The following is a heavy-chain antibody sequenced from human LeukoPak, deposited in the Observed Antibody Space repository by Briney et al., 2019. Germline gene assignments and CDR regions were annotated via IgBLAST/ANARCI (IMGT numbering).Heavy chain of an antibody. V-gene: IGHV1-2*02. CDR1: GYTFTGYY. Sequence: ASVKVSXKASGYTFTGYYMHWVRQAPGQGLEWMGWINPNSGGTNYAQKFQGRVTMTRDTSISTAYMELSRLRSDDTAVYYCARDYGDYEYFDYWGQGTLVTVSS. CDR3: ARDYGDYEYFDY. J-gene: IGHJ4*02. CDR2: INPNSGGT. D-gene: IGHD4-17*01.